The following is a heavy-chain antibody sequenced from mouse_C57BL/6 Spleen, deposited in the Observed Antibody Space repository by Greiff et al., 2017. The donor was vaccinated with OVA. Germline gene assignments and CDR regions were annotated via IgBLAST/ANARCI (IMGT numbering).Heavy chain of an antibody. D-gene: IGHD1-1*01. J-gene: IGHJ2*01. CDR1: GFTFSDYG. V-gene: IGHV5-17*01. Sequence: EVKLVESGGGLVKPGGSLKLSCAASGFTFSDYGMHWVRQAPEQGLEWVAYISSGSSTIYYADTVKGRFTISRDNAKNTLFLQMTSLRSEDTAMYYCARSSTTVVAQYYFDYWGQGTTLTVSS. CDR2: ISSGSSTI. CDR3: ARSSTTVVAQYYFDY.